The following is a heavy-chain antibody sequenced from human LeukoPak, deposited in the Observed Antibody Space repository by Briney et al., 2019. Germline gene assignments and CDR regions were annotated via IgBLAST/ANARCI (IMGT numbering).Heavy chain of an antibody. J-gene: IGHJ4*02. Sequence: SQTLSLTCVISGESVSSTGASWNWIRQSPSRGLEWLGRTYYRSKWYYEYALSVQSRIIVAPDTSKNQFSLQLNSVTPEDTAVYYCVRGNYNFDYWGQGFLVTVFS. V-gene: IGHV6-1*01. CDR1: GESVSSTGAS. CDR2: TYYRSKWYY. D-gene: IGHD5-24*01. CDR3: VRGNYNFDY.